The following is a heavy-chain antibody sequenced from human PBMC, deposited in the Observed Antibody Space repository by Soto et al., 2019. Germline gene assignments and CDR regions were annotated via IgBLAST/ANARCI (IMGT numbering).Heavy chain of an antibody. CDR3: TTVTPYSSGWYEGYYYYGMDV. Sequence: GGSLRLSCAASGFTFSNAWMSWVRQAPGKGLEWVGRIKSKTDGGTTDYAAPVKGRFTISRDDSKNTLYLQMNSLKTEDTAVYYCTTVTPYSSGWYEGYYYYGMDVWGQGTTVTVS. D-gene: IGHD6-19*01. V-gene: IGHV3-15*01. CDR1: GFTFSNAW. CDR2: IKSKTDGGTT. J-gene: IGHJ6*02.